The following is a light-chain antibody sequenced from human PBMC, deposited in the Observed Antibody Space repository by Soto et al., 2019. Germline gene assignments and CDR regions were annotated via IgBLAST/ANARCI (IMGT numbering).Light chain of an antibody. J-gene: IGKJ1*01. Sequence: AIQMTQSPSSLSASVGDRVTITCRASQGIRTDLGWYQQKPGKAPKLLIYAASSLQSGVPSRFSGSGSGTDFTLTISSLQPEDFATYYCLQHYDYPWTFGQGTKVEIK. CDR2: AAS. CDR3: LQHYDYPWT. CDR1: QGIRTD. V-gene: IGKV1-6*01.